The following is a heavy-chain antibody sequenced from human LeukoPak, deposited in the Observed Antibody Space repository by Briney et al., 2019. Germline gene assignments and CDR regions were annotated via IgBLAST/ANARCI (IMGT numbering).Heavy chain of an antibody. CDR2: IYHTGGT. CDR3: AREDSGFQI. V-gene: IGHV4-59*01. Sequence: SETLSLTCTVSGGSFNDYFWSWIRQPPGKGLEWIGYIYHTGGTHYNPSLKSRVTMSLDTPKNQFSLKLSSVTALDTAVYFCAREDSGFQIWGQGTMVTVSS. CDR1: GGSFNDYF. J-gene: IGHJ3*02.